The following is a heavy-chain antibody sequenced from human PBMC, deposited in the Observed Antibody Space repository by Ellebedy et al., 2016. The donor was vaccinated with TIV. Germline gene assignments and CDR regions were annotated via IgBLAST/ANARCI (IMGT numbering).Heavy chain of an antibody. CDR1: GFTFSSYS. CDR2: ISSSSSTI. D-gene: IGHD6-19*01. J-gene: IGHJ4*02. CDR3: ARDSSGWYVYLDY. Sequence: GESLKISXAASGFTFSSYSMNWVRQAPGKGLEWVSYISSSSSTIYYADSVKGRFTISRDNAKNSLYLQMNSLRDEDTAVYYCARDSSGWYVYLDYWGQGTLVTVSS. V-gene: IGHV3-48*02.